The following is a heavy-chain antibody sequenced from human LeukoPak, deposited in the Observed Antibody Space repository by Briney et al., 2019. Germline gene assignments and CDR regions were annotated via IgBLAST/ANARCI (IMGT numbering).Heavy chain of an antibody. D-gene: IGHD5-18*01. Sequence: PSETLSLTCTVSGGSISSYYWSWIRQPPGKGLEWIGYIYYSGSTNYNPSLKSRVTISVDTSKNQFSLKLSSVTAADTAVYYCAGTYTAWGRLGDGLAFDIWGQGTMVTVSS. CDR3: AGTYTAWGRLGDGLAFDI. CDR2: IYYSGST. CDR1: GGSISSYY. J-gene: IGHJ3*02. V-gene: IGHV4-59*01.